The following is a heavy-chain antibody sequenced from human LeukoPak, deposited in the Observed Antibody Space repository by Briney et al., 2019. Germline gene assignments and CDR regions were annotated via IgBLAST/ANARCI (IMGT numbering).Heavy chain of an antibody. D-gene: IGHD3-10*01. J-gene: IGHJ4*02. CDR1: GYTFTSYY. CDR3: ARDYGDS. V-gene: IGHV1-46*01. CDR2: INTSGGST. Sequence: ASVKVSFKASGYTFTSYYMHWVRQAPGQGLELMGIINTSGGSTSYAQKFQGRVTMTRDTSISTAYMELTRLGSDDTAMYYCARDYGDSWGQGTLVTVSS.